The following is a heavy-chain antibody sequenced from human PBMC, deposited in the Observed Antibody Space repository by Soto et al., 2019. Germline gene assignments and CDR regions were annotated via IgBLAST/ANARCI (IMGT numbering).Heavy chain of an antibody. V-gene: IGHV4-39*01. CDR2: IYYSGST. D-gene: IGHD3-10*01. Sequence: SETLSLTCTVSGGSISSSSYYWGWIRQPPGKGLEWIGSIYYSGSTYYNPSLKSRVTISVDTSKNQFSLKLSSVTAADTAVYYCATLSVLLWFGDSHTDAFDIWGQGTMVTVSS. CDR1: GGSISSSSYY. CDR3: ATLSVLLWFGDSHTDAFDI. J-gene: IGHJ3*02.